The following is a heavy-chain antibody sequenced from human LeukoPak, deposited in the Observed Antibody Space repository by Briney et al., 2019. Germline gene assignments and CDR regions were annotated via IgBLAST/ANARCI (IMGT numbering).Heavy chain of an antibody. Sequence: ASVKVSCKVSGYTLTELSMHWVRQAPGKGLEWMGGFDPEDGETIYAQKFQGRVTMTEDTSTDTAYMELRSLRSDDTAVYYCARDHPGHDAFDIWGQGTMVTVSS. CDR3: ARDHPGHDAFDI. CDR2: FDPEDGET. CDR1: GYTLTELS. V-gene: IGHV1-24*01. J-gene: IGHJ3*02.